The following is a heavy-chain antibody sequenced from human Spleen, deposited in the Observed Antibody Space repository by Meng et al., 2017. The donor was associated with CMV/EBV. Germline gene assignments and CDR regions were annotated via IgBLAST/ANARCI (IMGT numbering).Heavy chain of an antibody. J-gene: IGHJ4*02. CDR3: TTDGYATFDY. CDR2: IKGKIDGGTT. CDR1: GFTVSNAW. Sequence: CAAPGFTVSNAWMSRVRQAPGKGLEWVGRIKGKIDGGTTDYAAPVKGRFTISRDDSKNTLYLQMSSLKTEDTAVYYCTTDGYATFDYWGQGTLVTVSS. D-gene: IGHD1-1*01. V-gene: IGHV3-15*01.